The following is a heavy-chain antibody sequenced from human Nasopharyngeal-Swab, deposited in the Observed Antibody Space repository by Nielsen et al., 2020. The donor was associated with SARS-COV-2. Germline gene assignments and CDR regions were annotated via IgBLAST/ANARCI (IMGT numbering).Heavy chain of an antibody. V-gene: IGHV4-39*01. Sequence: GSLRLSSTVSVGSISSSTYYWAWIRQPPGKGLEWIGSIYYGGSTYYNPSLKSRVTISVDTSKNQFSLKLSSVTAADTAVYYCATLSSSWYEYYFDYWGQGTLVTVSS. CDR1: VGSISSSTYY. J-gene: IGHJ4*02. D-gene: IGHD6-13*01. CDR2: IYYGGST. CDR3: ATLSSSWYEYYFDY.